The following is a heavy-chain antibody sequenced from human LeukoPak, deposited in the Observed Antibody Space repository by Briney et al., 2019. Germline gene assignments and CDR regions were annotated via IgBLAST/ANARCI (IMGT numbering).Heavy chain of an antibody. V-gene: IGHV5-51*01. Sequence: GESLKISCTGSGYSFTSYWIGWVRQMPGKGLEWMGIIYPDDSDTRYSPSFQGQVTISADKSISTAYLQWSSLKASDTAMYYCARRAYCSGDCTRHYSYYYSMDVWGQGTTVTVSS. CDR2: IYPDDSDT. D-gene: IGHD2-21*02. CDR1: GYSFTSYW. J-gene: IGHJ6*02. CDR3: ARRAYCSGDCTRHYSYYYSMDV.